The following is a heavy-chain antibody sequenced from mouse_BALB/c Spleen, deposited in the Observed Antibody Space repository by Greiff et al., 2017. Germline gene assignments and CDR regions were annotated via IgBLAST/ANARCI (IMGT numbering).Heavy chain of an antibody. Sequence: EVKLVESGAELVKPGASVKLSCTASGFNIKDTYMHWVKQRPEQGLEWIGRIDPANGNTKYDPKFQGKATITADTSSNTAYLQLSSLTSEDTAVYYCARGDGYYVPYAMDYWGQGTSVTVSS. CDR3: ARGDGYYVPYAMDY. CDR1: GFNIKDTY. D-gene: IGHD2-3*01. CDR2: IDPANGNT. V-gene: IGHV14-3*02. J-gene: IGHJ4*01.